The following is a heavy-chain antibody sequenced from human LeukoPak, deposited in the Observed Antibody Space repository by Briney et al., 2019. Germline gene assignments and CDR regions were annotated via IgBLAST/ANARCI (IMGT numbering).Heavy chain of an antibody. J-gene: IGHJ4*02. CDR2: IYSGGST. CDR3: ARFSSGWYPYFDY. V-gene: IGHV3-53*04. CDR1: GFTVSSNY. D-gene: IGHD6-19*01. Sequence: GGSLRLSCAASGFTVSSNYMSWVRQAPGKGLEWVSVIYSGGSTYYADSVKGRFTISRRNSKNTLYLQMNSLRAEDTAMYYCARFSSGWYPYFDYWGQGTLVTVSS.